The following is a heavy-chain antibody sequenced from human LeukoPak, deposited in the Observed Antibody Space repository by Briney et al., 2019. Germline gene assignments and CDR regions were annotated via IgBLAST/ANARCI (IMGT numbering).Heavy chain of an antibody. CDR2: IRYDGSNN. J-gene: IGHJ3*02. CDR1: GFTFSSYG. CDR3: AKDAICGVVRANQGAFDI. D-gene: IGHD3-3*01. Sequence: GGSLRLSCAASGFTFSSYGMHCVRQAPGKGLEWVAFIRYDGSNNYYADSVKGRFTISRDNSKNTLYLQMNSLRAEDTAVYYCAKDAICGVVRANQGAFDIWGQGTMVTVSS. V-gene: IGHV3-30*02.